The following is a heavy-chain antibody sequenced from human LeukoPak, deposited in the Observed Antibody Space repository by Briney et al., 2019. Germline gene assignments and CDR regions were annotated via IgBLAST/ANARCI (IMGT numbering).Heavy chain of an antibody. D-gene: IGHD2-21*01. CDR1: GFTFSRHG. Sequence: PGGSLRLSRAASGFTFSRHGMDWVRQAPGKGLEWVAGITDNGGYRNYGDSVKGRFTISRDNSKSTLDLQMNSLRAEDTALYYCARDGLWGWAQYDYWGQGSVLTVSS. J-gene: IGHJ4*02. CDR3: ARDGLWGWAQYDY. V-gene: IGHV3-23*01. CDR2: ITDNGGYR.